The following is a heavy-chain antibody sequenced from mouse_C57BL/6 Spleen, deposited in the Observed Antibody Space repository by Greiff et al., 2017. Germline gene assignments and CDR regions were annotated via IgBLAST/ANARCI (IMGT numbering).Heavy chain of an antibody. D-gene: IGHD1-1*01. J-gene: IGHJ1*03. CDR3: TRFTTVVAYFDV. CDR2: IDPETGGT. Sequence: QVQLQQSGAELVRPGASVTLSCKASGYTFTDYEMHWVKQTPVHGLEWIGAIDPETGGTAYNQKFKGKAILTADKSSSTAYMELRSLTSEDSAVDYCTRFTTVVAYFDVWGTGTTVTVSS. CDR1: GYTFTDYE. V-gene: IGHV1-15*01.